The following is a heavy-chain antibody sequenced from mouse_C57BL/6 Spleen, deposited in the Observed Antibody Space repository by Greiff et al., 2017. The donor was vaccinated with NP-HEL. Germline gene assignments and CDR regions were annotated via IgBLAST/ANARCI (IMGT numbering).Heavy chain of an antibody. CDR1: GYSITSGYY. CDR3: ASLDYFDY. CDR2: ISYDGSN. Sequence: VQLKESGPGLVKPSQSLSLTCSVTGYSITSGYYWNWIRQFPGNKLEWMGYISYDGSNNYNPSLKNRISITRDTSKNQFFLKLNSVTTEDTATYYCASLDYFDYWGQGTTLTVSS. J-gene: IGHJ2*01. D-gene: IGHD2-10*02. V-gene: IGHV3-6*01.